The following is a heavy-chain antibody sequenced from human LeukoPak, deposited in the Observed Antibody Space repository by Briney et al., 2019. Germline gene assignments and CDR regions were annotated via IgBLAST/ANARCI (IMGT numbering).Heavy chain of an antibody. Sequence: PGGSLRLSCAASGFTFSSYSMNWVRQAPGKGLEWVSAISGSGGSTYYADSVKGRFTISRDNSKNTLYLQMNSLRAEDTAVYYCAKGGTYYDILTGHPYFDYWGQGTLVTVSS. D-gene: IGHD3-9*01. CDR2: ISGSGGST. J-gene: IGHJ4*02. CDR3: AKGGTYYDILTGHPYFDY. V-gene: IGHV3-23*01. CDR1: GFTFSSYS.